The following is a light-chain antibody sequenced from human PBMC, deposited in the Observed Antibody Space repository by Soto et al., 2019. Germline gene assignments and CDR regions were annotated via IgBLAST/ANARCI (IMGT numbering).Light chain of an antibody. J-gene: IGKJ1*01. CDR1: QGIRND. CDR3: LQDYNYPRT. CDR2: AAS. V-gene: IGKV1-6*01. Sequence: AIQMTQSPSSLSASVGNRVTITCRASQGIRNDLGWYQQEPGKAPKLLIYAASSSQSGVPSRFSGSGSGTDFTLTISSLQPEDFATYYCLQDYNYPRTFGQGTKVDI.